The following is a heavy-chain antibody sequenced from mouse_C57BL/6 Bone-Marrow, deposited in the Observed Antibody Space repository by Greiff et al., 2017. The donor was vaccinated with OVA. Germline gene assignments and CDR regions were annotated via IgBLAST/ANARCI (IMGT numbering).Heavy chain of an antibody. J-gene: IGHJ3*01. Sequence: QVQLQQPGPELVKPGASVKFSCKASGYAFSSSWMNWVKQRPGKGLEWIGRIYPGDGDTNYNGKFKGKATLTADKSSSPAYMQLSSLTSEDSAVYFCARRDYYGSSLYWGQGTLVTVSA. CDR3: ARRDYYGSSLY. V-gene: IGHV1-82*01. D-gene: IGHD1-1*01. CDR1: GYAFSSSW. CDR2: IYPGDGDT.